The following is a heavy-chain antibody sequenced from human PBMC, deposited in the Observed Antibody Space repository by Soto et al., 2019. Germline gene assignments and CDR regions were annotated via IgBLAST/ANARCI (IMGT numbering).Heavy chain of an antibody. CDR1: GFTFSSYS. J-gene: IGHJ6*03. CDR2: ISSSSSYI. V-gene: IGHV3-21*01. CDR3: ARTGKNDYYYYYMDV. Sequence: GGSLRLSCAASGFTFSSYSMNWVRQAPGKGLEWVSSISSSSSYIYYADSVKGRFTISRDNAKNSLYLQMNSLRAEDTAVYYCARTGKNDYYYYYMDVWGKGTTVTVSS.